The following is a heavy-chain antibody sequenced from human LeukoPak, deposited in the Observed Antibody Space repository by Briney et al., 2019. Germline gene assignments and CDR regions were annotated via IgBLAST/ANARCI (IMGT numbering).Heavy chain of an antibody. D-gene: IGHD3-3*01. J-gene: IGHJ4*02. CDR3: TKGIGGSGYYGVDY. Sequence: GGSLGLSCAASGFTFSSYEMNWVRQAPGKGLEWVSYISSSGSTIYYADSVKGRFTISRDNSKNSLYLQMNSLTTEDTALYYCTKGIGGSGYYGVDYWGQGTLFTVSP. CDR2: ISSSGSTI. CDR1: GFTFSSYE. V-gene: IGHV3-48*03.